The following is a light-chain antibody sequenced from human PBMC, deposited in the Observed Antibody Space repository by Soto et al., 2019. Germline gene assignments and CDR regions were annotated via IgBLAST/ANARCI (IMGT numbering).Light chain of an antibody. CDR2: KAS. Sequence: DIQMTQSPSTLSGSVGDRVTITCRASQTISSWLAWYQQKPGKAPKLLIYKASTLKSGVPSRFSGSGFGTEFSLTISSLQPDDFATYYCQHYNCYSEAFGQGTKVDIK. CDR3: QHYNCYSEA. J-gene: IGKJ1*01. CDR1: QTISSW. V-gene: IGKV1-5*03.